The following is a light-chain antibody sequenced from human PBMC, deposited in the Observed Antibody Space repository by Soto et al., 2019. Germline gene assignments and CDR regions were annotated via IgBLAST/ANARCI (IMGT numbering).Light chain of an antibody. Sequence: EVVLTQSPGTLSLSPGEGATLSCRASQTISSSYLAWYQQKPGQAPRLLIFGASNRATGIPDRFSGSGSGTDFTLTISRLETEDFAVYYCQQYDCSSYTFGQGTKLEIK. CDR3: QQYDCSSYT. V-gene: IGKV3-20*01. CDR1: QTISSSY. CDR2: GAS. J-gene: IGKJ2*01.